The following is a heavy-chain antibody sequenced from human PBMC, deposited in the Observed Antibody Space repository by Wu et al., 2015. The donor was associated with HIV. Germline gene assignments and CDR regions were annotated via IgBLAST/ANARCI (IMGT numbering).Heavy chain of an antibody. D-gene: IGHD1-26*01. CDR2: IIPIFGAA. J-gene: IGHJ4*02. Sequence: QVQLVQSGAEVKKPGSSVKVSCKASGGTFSSYGITWVRQAPGQGLEWMGRIIPIFGAANYAQKFQGRVTITADESTSTAYMELSSVRSEDTAVYYCARDGYSGSYGLDYWGQGTLVIVSS. CDR1: GGTFSSYG. CDR3: ARDGYSGSYGLDY. V-gene: IGHV1-69*13.